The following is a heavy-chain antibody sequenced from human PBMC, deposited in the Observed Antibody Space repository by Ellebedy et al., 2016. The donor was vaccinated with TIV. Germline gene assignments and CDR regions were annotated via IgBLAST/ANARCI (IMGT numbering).Heavy chain of an antibody. J-gene: IGHJ3*02. CDR3: AKNPGEVLYGDVAFDI. CDR2: IYTDDTT. CDR1: GFTFSNYA. V-gene: IGHV3-23*03. Sequence: GESLKISCTASGFTFSNYAMHWVRQAPGKGPEWVSGIYTDDTTYYADSVRGRFTISRDNSKNTLYLQMNSLRAEDTAVYYCAKNPGEVLYGDVAFDIWGQGTMVTVSS. D-gene: IGHD4-17*01.